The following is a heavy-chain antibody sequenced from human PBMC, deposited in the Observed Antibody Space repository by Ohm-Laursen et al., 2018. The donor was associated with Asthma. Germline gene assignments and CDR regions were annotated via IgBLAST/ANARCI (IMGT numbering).Heavy chain of an antibody. Sequence: PSETLSLTCTVSGGSISSGDYYWSWIRQPPGKGLEWIGYIYYSGSTYYNPSLKSRVTISVDTSKNQFSLKLSSVTAADTAVYYCASASSGSYYSPKFDYWGQGTLVTVSS. J-gene: IGHJ4*02. CDR2: IYYSGST. CDR3: ASASSGSYYSPKFDY. D-gene: IGHD3-10*01. CDR1: GGSISSGDYY. V-gene: IGHV4-30-4*01.